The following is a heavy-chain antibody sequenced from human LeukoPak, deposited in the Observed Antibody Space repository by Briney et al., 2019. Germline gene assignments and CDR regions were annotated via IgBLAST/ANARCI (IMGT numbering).Heavy chain of an antibody. J-gene: IGHJ5*02. CDR3: AREMATITSWFDP. CDR1: GFTLSCYW. CDR2: IKQDGSEK. V-gene: IGHV3-7*01. Sequence: PGGSLRLSCAASGFTLSCYWMSWVRQAPGKGREWVANIKQDGSEKYYVDSVKGRFTISRDNAKNSLYLQMNSLRAEDTAVYYCAREMATITSWFDPWGQGTLVSVSS. D-gene: IGHD5-24*01.